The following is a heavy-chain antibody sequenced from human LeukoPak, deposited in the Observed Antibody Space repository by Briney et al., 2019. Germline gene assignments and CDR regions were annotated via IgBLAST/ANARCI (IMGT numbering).Heavy chain of an antibody. CDR3: ASDLDGDPFDY. CDR1: GFTVSSNY. D-gene: IGHD4-17*01. CDR2: IYSGGST. Sequence: PGGSLRLSCAASGFTVSSNYMSWVRQAPGKGLEWVSVIYSGGSTYYADSVTGRFTISRDNSKNTPYLQMNSLRAEDTAVYYCASDLDGDPFDYWGQGTLVTVSS. J-gene: IGHJ4*02. V-gene: IGHV3-53*01.